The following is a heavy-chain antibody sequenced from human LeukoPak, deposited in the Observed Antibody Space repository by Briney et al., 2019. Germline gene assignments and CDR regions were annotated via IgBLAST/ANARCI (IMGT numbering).Heavy chain of an antibody. CDR1: GFTFSSYE. V-gene: IGHV3-48*03. Sequence: PGGSLRLSCAASGFTFSSYEINWVRQAPGKGLEWVSYISRRGGTVYYADSVKGRFTISRDNSKNTVNLQMNDLRAEDTAVYYCARSWDARLNFDYWGQGTLVTVSS. D-gene: IGHD1-26*01. J-gene: IGHJ4*02. CDR3: ARSWDARLNFDY. CDR2: ISRRGGTV.